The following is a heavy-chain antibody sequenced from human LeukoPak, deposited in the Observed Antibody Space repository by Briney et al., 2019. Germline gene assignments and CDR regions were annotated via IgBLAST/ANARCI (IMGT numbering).Heavy chain of an antibody. CDR1: GFTVSSNY. Sequence: GGSLRLSCAASGFTVSSNYMSWVRQAPGKGLEWVSVIYSGGSTYYADSVKGRFTISRDNSKNTLYLQMNSLRAEDTAVYYCAREHRRYYDILTGYEEDDYFDYWGQGTLVTVSS. J-gene: IGHJ4*02. D-gene: IGHD3-9*01. CDR3: AREHRRYYDILTGYEEDDYFDY. CDR2: IYSGGST. V-gene: IGHV3-66*01.